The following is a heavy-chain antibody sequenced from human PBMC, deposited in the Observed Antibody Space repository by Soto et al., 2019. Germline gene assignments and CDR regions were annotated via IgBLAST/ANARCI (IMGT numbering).Heavy chain of an antibody. J-gene: IGHJ4*02. D-gene: IGHD3-22*01. Sequence: SETLSLTCAVSGGSIRSNNWCSWVRQPPGKGLEWIGEIYHRGTTNYNPSLKSRVTISVNKAKNQFSLELTSVTAADTAVYYCSRGDYDSSGYDMWGQGTLVTVSS. V-gene: IGHV4-4*02. CDR2: IYHRGTT. CDR3: SRGDYDSSGYDM. CDR1: GGSIRSNNW.